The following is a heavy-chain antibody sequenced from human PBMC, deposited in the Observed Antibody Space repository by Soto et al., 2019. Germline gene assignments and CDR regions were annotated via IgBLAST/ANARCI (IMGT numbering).Heavy chain of an antibody. V-gene: IGHV4-39*01. J-gene: IGHJ4*02. CDR1: GSSINSSGYY. CDR3: ARLPSRHLVDY. CDR2: MFYGVST. D-gene: IGHD3-3*02. Sequence: TLSLTCTVSGSSINSSGYYCGWIRQPPGKGLEWIGSMFYGVSTYYNPSLKSRVTVSVDTSKNQFSLNLRSVTAADTAVYYCARLPSRHLVDYWGQGTLVTVSS.